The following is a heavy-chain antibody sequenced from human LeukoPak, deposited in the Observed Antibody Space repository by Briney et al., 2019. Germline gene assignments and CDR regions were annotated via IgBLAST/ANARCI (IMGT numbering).Heavy chain of an antibody. CDR1: GGSISSYY. CDR3: AREPPIAVAGTIDY. V-gene: IGHV4-4*07. Sequence: PSETLSLTCTVSGGSISSYYWSWIRQPAGKGLEWIGRIYTSGSTNYNPSLKSRVTISVDKSKSQFSLKLSSVTAADTAVYYCAREPPIAVAGTIDYWGQGTLVTVSS. CDR2: IYTSGST. J-gene: IGHJ4*02. D-gene: IGHD6-19*01.